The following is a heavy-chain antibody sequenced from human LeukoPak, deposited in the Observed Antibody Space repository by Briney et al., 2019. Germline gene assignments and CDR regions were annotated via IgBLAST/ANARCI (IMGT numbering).Heavy chain of an antibody. Sequence: GASLRLSCAASGFPFSSYAMSWVRQPPGKGLECISTISDSFRITDDADSVKGRLTISRDNSKNTLYLQMNTLRAEDTAVYYRAKRHGDYFDYWGQGTLVTVSS. D-gene: IGHD4-17*01. CDR2: ISDSFRIT. CDR1: GFPFSSYA. V-gene: IGHV3-23*01. J-gene: IGHJ4*02. CDR3: AKRHGDYFDY.